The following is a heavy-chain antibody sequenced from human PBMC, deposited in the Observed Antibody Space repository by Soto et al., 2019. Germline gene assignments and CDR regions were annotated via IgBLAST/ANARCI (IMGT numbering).Heavy chain of an antibody. D-gene: IGHD5-12*01. J-gene: IGHJ4*02. CDR3: VKDGGARSGYHTDYYFDY. Sequence: GGSLRLSCAASGFTFSSYAMSWVRQAPGKGRGWVSAISGSGGSTYYADSVKGRFNISRDTYKNTLYLQMSSLRAEDTAVYYCVKDGGARSGYHTDYYFDYWGQGNLVTVS. V-gene: IGHV3-23*01. CDR2: ISGSGGST. CDR1: GFTFSSYA.